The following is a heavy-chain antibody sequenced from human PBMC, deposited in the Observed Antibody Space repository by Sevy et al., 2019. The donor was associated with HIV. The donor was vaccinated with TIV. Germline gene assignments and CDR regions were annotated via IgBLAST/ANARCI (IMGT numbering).Heavy chain of an antibody. V-gene: IGHV3-23*01. Sequence: GGSLRLSCAASGYPFSSYAMSWVRQAPGKGLEWVSTISGSGGSSYYADSVKGRFTISRDNSKKTLYLQMNNLRADDTAVYYCAKAHDYSNYWFDPWGQGTLVTVSS. CDR3: AKAHDYSNYWFDP. D-gene: IGHD4-4*01. CDR2: ISGSGGSS. J-gene: IGHJ5*02. CDR1: GYPFSSYA.